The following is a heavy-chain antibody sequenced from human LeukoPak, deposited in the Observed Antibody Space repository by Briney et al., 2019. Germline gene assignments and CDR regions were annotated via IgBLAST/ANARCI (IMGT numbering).Heavy chain of an antibody. D-gene: IGHD4-17*01. CDR2: FDPEDGET. CDR3: SNSAALGDYDNLDSYAFDI. CDR1: GYTFTSYD. V-gene: IGHV1-24*01. J-gene: IGHJ3*02. Sequence: ASVKVSCKASGYTFTSYDINWVRQAPGKGLEWMGGFDPEDGETIYAQKFQGRDTMTEDTSTDTAYMEQSSLRSEDTAVYYCSNSAALGDYDNLDSYAFDIWGQGTMVTVSS.